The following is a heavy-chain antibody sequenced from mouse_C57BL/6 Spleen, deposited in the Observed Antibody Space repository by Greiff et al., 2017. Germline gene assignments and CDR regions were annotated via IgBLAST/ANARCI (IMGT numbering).Heavy chain of an antibody. CDR1: GFTFSSYG. D-gene: IGHD3-2*02. CDR2: ISSGGSYT. J-gene: IGHJ2*01. Sequence: EVQRVESGGDLVKPGGSLKLSCAASGFTFSSYGMSWVRQTPDKRLEWVATISSGGSYTYYPDSVKGRFTISRDNAKNTLYLQMSSLKSEDTAMYYCARHGDSSGLYYFDYWGQGTTLTGSS. CDR3: ARHGDSSGLYYFDY. V-gene: IGHV5-6*01.